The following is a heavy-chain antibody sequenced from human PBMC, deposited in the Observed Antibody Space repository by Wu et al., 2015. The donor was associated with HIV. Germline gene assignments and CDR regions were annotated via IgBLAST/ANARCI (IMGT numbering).Heavy chain of an antibody. D-gene: IGHD6-6*01. V-gene: IGHV1-46*03. Sequence: QVQLVQSGAEVKKPGASVKVSCKASGYTFTSYYMHWVRQAPGQGLEWMGIINPSGGSTSYAQKFQGRVTMTRDTSTSTVYMELSSLRSEDTAVYYCARDGVFEVAARYNFDYVGQGTLVTVSS. J-gene: IGHJ4*02. CDR1: GYTFTSYY. CDR3: ARDGVFEVAARYNFDY. CDR2: INPSGGST.